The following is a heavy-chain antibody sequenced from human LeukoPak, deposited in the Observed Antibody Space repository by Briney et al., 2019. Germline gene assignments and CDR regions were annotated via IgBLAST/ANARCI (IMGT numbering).Heavy chain of an antibody. CDR1: GGSISSSSYY. Sequence: SETLSLTCTVSGGSISSSSYYWGWIRQPPGKGLEWIGSIYYSGSTYYNPSLKSRVTISVDTSKNQFSLKLSSVTAADTAVYYCARGPRYCSGGSCSLFDYWGQGTLVTVSS. V-gene: IGHV4-39*07. J-gene: IGHJ4*02. D-gene: IGHD2-15*01. CDR2: IYYSGST. CDR3: ARGPRYCSGGSCSLFDY.